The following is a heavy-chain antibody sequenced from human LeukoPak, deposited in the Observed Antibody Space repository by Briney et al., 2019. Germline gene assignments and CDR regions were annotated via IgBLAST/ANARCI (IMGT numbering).Heavy chain of an antibody. V-gene: IGHV4-34*01. CDR2: INHSGST. J-gene: IGHJ6*03. CDR1: GGSFSGYY. CDR3: ARRRVGATFYYYYYMDV. Sequence: SETLSLTCAVYGGSFSGYYWSWIRQPPGKGLEWIGEINHSGSTNYNPSLKSRVTISVDTSKNQFSLKLTSVTAADTAVYYCARRRVGATFYYYYYMDVWGKGTTVTISS. D-gene: IGHD1-26*01.